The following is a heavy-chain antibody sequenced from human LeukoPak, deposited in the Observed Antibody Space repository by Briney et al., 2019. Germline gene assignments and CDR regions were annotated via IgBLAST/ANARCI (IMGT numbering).Heavy chain of an antibody. CDR1: GFTFSSYS. CDR3: ARDYCTNGVRFDYYYYGMDV. V-gene: IGHV3-21*01. Sequence: GGSLRLSCAASGFTFSSYSMNWVRQAPGKGLEWVSSISSSSSYIYYADSVKGRFTISRDNAKNSLYLQMNSLRAEDTAVYYCARDYCTNGVRFDYYYYGMDVWGQGTTVTVSS. J-gene: IGHJ6*02. CDR2: ISSSSSYI. D-gene: IGHD2-8*01.